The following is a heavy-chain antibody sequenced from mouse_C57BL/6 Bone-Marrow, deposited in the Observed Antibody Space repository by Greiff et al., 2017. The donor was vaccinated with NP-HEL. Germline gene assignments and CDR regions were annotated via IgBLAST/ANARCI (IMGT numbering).Heavy chain of an antibody. CDR3: ASPSSPVDAMDY. Sequence: VQLQQSGAELARPGASVKLSCKASGYTFTSYGISWVKQRTGQGLEWIGEIYPRSGNTYYNEKVKGKATLTADKSSSTAYMELRSLTSEDSAVYFCASPSSPVDAMDYWGQGTSVTVSS. J-gene: IGHJ4*01. D-gene: IGHD2-10*02. CDR1: GYTFTSYG. V-gene: IGHV1-81*01. CDR2: IYPRSGNT.